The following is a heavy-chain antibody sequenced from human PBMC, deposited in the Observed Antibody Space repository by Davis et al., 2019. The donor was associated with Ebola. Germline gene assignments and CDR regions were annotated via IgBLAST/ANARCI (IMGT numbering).Heavy chain of an antibody. CDR3: TRNFDCYDNT. D-gene: IGHD3-9*01. J-gene: IGHJ5*02. CDR1: GFTFSSYS. V-gene: IGHV3-23*01. CDR2: ISGSGGTT. Sequence: GESLKISCAASGFTFSSYSMNWVRQAPGKGLEWVSAISGSGGTTYYAGSVKGRFTVSRDNSKKTMYLQMNSLRADDTAVYYCTRNFDCYDNTWSQGTLVTVSS.